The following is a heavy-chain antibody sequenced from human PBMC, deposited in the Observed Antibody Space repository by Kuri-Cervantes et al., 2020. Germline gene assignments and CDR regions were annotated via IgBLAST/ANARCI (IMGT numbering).Heavy chain of an antibody. Sequence: GGSLRLSCAASGFTVSSNYMSWVRQAPGKGLEWVANIKQDGSEKFYVDSVKGRFTISRDNPKNSLYLQMNSLRAEDTAVHYCATYRGGGIGYYRLDYWGQGTLVTVSS. CDR3: ATYRGGGIGYYRLDY. D-gene: IGHD3-22*01. CDR2: IKQDGSEK. J-gene: IGHJ4*02. V-gene: IGHV3-7*01. CDR1: GFTVSSNY.